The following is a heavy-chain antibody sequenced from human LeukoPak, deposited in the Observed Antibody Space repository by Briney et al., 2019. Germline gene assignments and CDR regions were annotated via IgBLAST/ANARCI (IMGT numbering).Heavy chain of an antibody. Sequence: SETLSLTCTVSGGSISSGDYYWSWIRQPPGKGLEWIGYIYTSGSNNYNPSLKSRVTISVDTSKNQFSLKLSSVIAADTAVYYCARLPYGSGNVDYWGQGTLVTVSS. V-gene: IGHV4-30-4*01. CDR1: GGSISSGDYY. CDR3: ARLPYGSGNVDY. J-gene: IGHJ4*02. CDR2: IYTSGSN. D-gene: IGHD3-10*01.